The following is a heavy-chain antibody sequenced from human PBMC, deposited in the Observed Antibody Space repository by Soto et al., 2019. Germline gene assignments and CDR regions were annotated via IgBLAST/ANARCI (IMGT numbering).Heavy chain of an antibody. V-gene: IGHV1-69*18. CDR3: ATSLEVIVGVSAPDYLHH. CDR2: LIPFMGSP. D-gene: IGHD1-26*01. J-gene: IGHJ1*01. Sequence: QVQLAQSGAEVKKPGSSVKVSCEASGCTFNNFAFSWVRQAPGKGLEWMATLIPFMGSPRLAERLQGRVAITAEEPTMKVYMELTSLQSGNTAVYYCATSLEVIVGVSAPDYLHHWGQGTLVTVS. CDR1: GCTFNNFA.